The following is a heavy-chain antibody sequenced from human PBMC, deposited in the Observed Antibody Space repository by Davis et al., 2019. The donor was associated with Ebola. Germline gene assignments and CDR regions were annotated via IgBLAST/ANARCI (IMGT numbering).Heavy chain of an antibody. J-gene: IGHJ4*02. V-gene: IGHV1-18*01. Sequence: AASVKVSCKASGYTFTSYGISWVRQAPGQGLEWMGWISAYNGNTNYAQKLQGRVTITRDTSASTAYMELSSLRSEDTAVYYCARVSSSWYYFDYWGQGTLVTVSS. CDR1: GYTFTSYG. D-gene: IGHD6-13*01. CDR3: ARVSSSWYYFDY. CDR2: ISAYNGNT.